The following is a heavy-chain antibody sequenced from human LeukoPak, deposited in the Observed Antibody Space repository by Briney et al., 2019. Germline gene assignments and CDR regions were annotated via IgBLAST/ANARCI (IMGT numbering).Heavy chain of an antibody. CDR3: AKVAPYGNYVFDR. CDR1: GFSVSSNY. V-gene: IGHV3-23*03. J-gene: IGHJ4*02. D-gene: IGHD3-10*02. Sequence: GGALRLSCTASGFSVSSNYMSWVRQAPGKGLEWVSVIFSGGGSTYHADSVKGRFTISRDNSKNTLYLQMNSLGAEDTAVYYCAKVAPYGNYVFDRWGQGTLVTVS. CDR2: IFSGGGST.